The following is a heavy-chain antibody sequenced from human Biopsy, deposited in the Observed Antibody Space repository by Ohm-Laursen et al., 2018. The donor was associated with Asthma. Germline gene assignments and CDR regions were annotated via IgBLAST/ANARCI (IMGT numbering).Heavy chain of an antibody. J-gene: IGHJ5*02. CDR1: GGSIRSHD. Sequence: GTLSLTCTVSGGSIRSHDWTWIRLPPGQGLEYIGDVSHTGSTNYNPSLKSRVTMSLDTSKNQFSLRLTSVTPADTAVYYWARLADCSGGACYSYGWFDPWGQGTRVTVSS. CDR2: VSHTGST. CDR3: ARLADCSGGACYSYGWFDP. D-gene: IGHD2-15*01. V-gene: IGHV4-59*11.